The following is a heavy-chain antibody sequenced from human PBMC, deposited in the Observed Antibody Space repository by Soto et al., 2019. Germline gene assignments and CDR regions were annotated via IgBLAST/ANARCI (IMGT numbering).Heavy chain of an antibody. CDR2: ISGSGGST. CDR1: GFTFSSYA. Sequence: GGSLRLSCAASGFTFSSYAMSWVRQAPGKGLEWVSAISGSGGSTYYADSVKGRFTISRDNSKNTLYLQMNSLRAEDTAVYYCAKDLGNFRSSSSGEDYWGQGTLVTVSS. CDR3: AKDLGNFRSSSSGEDY. D-gene: IGHD6-6*01. J-gene: IGHJ4*02. V-gene: IGHV3-23*01.